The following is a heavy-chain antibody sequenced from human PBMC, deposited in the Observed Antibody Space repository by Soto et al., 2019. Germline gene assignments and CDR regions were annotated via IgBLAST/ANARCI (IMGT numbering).Heavy chain of an antibody. Sequence: SQPLSLTCAISGDSVSSNSDAWNWIRQSPSRGLEWLGRTYYRSKWYNDYGVTVKGRITINPDTSKNQFSLQLNSVTPEDTAVYYCARGRFNAFGIWGQGTMVTVSS. J-gene: IGHJ3*02. CDR1: GDSVSSNSDA. V-gene: IGHV6-1*01. CDR3: ARGRFNAFGI. CDR2: TYYRSKWYN. D-gene: IGHD3-3*01.